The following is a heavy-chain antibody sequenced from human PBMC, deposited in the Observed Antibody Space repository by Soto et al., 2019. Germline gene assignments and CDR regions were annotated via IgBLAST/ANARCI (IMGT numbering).Heavy chain of an antibody. CDR2: IYPGDSDT. V-gene: IGHV5-51*01. CDR1: GYSFTSYW. J-gene: IGHJ5*02. CDR3: ARHSTGYCSSTSCPRWFDP. Sequence: GESLKISCKGSGYSFTSYWIGWVRQIPGKGLECMGIIYPGDSDTRYSPAFQGQVTISSDKSISNADLQWSSLKASDNAMYYCARHSTGYCSSTSCPRWFDPWGQGTLVTVSS. D-gene: IGHD2-2*01.